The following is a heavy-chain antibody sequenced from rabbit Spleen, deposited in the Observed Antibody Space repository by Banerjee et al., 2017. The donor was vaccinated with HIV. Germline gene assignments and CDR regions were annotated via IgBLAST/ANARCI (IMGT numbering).Heavy chain of an antibody. CDR1: GFDFSRTG. V-gene: IGHV1S7*01. J-gene: IGHJ4*01. CDR2: IVPIFGVT. D-gene: IGHD6-1*01. CDR3: VREAGYGGYGDGNL. Sequence: KLSFTASGFDFSRTGVSWVRQASGKGLEWIGYIVPIFGVTYYANWVNGRFTISSHNAQNTLYLQLDSLTAADTATYFCVREAGYGGYGDGNLWGQGTLVTVS.